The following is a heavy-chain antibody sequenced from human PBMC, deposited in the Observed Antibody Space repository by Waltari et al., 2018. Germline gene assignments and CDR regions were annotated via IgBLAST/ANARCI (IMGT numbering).Heavy chain of an antibody. V-gene: IGHV4-61*02. D-gene: IGHD1-26*01. CDR2: IYTSGST. CDR1: GGSISSGSYY. CDR3: AREGIVGATPHTFDY. J-gene: IGHJ4*02. Sequence: QVQLQESGPGLVKPSQTLSLTCTVSGGSISSGSYYWSWIRQPAGKGLEWIGRIYTSGSTNYNPSLKSRVTISVDTSKNQFSLKLSSVTAADTAVYYCAREGIVGATPHTFDYWGQGTLVTVSS.